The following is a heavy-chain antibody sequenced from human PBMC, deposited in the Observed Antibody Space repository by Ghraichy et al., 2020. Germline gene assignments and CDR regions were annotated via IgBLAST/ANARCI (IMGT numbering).Heavy chain of an antibody. J-gene: IGHJ2*01. CDR2: ISSSGSTI. Sequence: GGSLRLSCAASGFTFSSYEMNWVRQAPGKGLEWVSYISSSGSTIYYADSVKGRFTISRDNAKNSLYLQMNSLRAEDTAVYYCARDSGYDFWSGYYTNWYFDLWGRGTLVTVSS. CDR3: ARDSGYDFWSGYYTNWYFDL. D-gene: IGHD3-3*01. V-gene: IGHV3-48*03. CDR1: GFTFSSYE.